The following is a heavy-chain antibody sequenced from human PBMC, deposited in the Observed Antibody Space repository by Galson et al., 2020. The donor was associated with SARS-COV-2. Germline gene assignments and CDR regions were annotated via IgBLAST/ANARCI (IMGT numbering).Heavy chain of an antibody. D-gene: IGHD6-13*01. V-gene: IGHV3-30*18. Sequence: QAGGSLRLSCAASGFTFSSYGMHWVRQAPGKGLEWVALISFDGSDKYYADSVKGRFTISRDNSKNTLYLQMNSLRAEDTAMYYCAKFIVSFSSSYYTIDYWGQGTLVTVSS. CDR1: GFTFSSYG. CDR3: AKFIVSFSSSYYTIDY. J-gene: IGHJ4*02. CDR2: ISFDGSDK.